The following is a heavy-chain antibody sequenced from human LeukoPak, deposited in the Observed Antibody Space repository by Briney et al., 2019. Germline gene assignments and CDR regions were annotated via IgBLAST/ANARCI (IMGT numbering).Heavy chain of an antibody. J-gene: IGHJ4*02. CDR2: ISYDGSNK. V-gene: IGHV3-30-3*01. CDR3: ARENDYGDYVVPFDY. Sequence: GSLRLSRAASGFTFSSYAMHWVRQAPGKGLEWVAVISYDGSNKYYADSVKGRFTISRDNSKNTLYLQMNSLRAEDTAVYYCARENDYGDYVVPFDYWGQGTLVTVSS. D-gene: IGHD4-17*01. CDR1: GFTFSSYA.